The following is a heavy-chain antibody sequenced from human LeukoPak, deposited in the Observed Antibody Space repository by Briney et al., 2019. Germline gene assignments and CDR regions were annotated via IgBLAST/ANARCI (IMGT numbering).Heavy chain of an antibody. CDR2: LYHSGST. V-gene: IGHV4-38-2*02. Sequence: PSETLSLTCTVSGYSIRSGYYWGWIRQPPGKGLEWIGSLYHSGSTYYNPSLKSRVTISVDTSKNQFSLKLSSVTAADTAVYYCASFSGWAGWFDPWGQGTLVTVSS. D-gene: IGHD6-19*01. J-gene: IGHJ5*02. CDR1: GYSIRSGYY. CDR3: ASFSGWAGWFDP.